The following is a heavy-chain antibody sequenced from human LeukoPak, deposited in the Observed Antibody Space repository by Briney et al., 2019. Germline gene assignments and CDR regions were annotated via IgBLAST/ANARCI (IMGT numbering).Heavy chain of an antibody. Sequence: ASVKVSCKASGYTFTSYGISWVRQAPGQGLEWMGWISAYNGNTNYAQKLQGRVTMTTDTSTSTAYMELRSLRSDDTAVYYCARDITNFKNYYYGMDVWGQGTTVTVSS. CDR2: ISAYNGNT. V-gene: IGHV1-18*01. CDR3: ARDITNFKNYYYGMDV. J-gene: IGHJ6*02. CDR1: GYTFTSYG.